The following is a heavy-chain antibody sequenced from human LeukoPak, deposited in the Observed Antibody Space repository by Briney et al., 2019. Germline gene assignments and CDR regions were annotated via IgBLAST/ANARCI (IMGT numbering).Heavy chain of an antibody. V-gene: IGHV1-18*01. CDR1: GYTFTSYG. CDR2: ISAYNGNT. Sequence: GESLKISCKASGYTFTSYGISWVRRAPGQGLEWMGWISAYNGNTNYAQKLQGRVTMTTDTSTSTAYMELRSLRSDDTAVYYCARDSGLIVTPRSWFDPWGQGTLVTVSS. CDR3: ARDSGLIVTPRSWFDP. J-gene: IGHJ5*02. D-gene: IGHD2/OR15-2a*01.